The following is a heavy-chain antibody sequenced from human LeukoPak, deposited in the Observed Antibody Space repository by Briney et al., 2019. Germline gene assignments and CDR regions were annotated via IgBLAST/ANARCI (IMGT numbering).Heavy chain of an antibody. V-gene: IGHV4-59*01. CDR1: GGSISSYY. J-gene: IGHJ4*02. Sequence: SETLSLTCTVSGGSISSYYWSWIRQTPGKGLEWIGDIYYSGRTNYNPSLKSGVTISVDTSKNQVSLKLSSVTAADTAVYYCARESGGSYYDYWGQGTRVTVSS. D-gene: IGHD3-16*01. CDR3: ARESGGSYYDY. CDR2: IYYSGRT.